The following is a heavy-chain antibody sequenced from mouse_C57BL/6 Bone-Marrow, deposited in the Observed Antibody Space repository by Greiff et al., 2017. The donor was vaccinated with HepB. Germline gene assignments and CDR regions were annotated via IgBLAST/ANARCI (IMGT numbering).Heavy chain of an antibody. D-gene: IGHD1-1*01. CDR3: ASSNPLLLLRSWYFDV. CDR1: GYAFTNYL. Sequence: QVQLQQSGAELVRPGTSVKVSCKASGYAFTNYLIEWVKQRPGQGLEWIGVINPGSGGTNYNEKFKGKATLTADKSSSTAYMQLSSLTSEDSAVYFCASSNPLLLLRSWYFDVWGTGTTVTVPS. V-gene: IGHV1-54*01. CDR2: INPGSGGT. J-gene: IGHJ1*03.